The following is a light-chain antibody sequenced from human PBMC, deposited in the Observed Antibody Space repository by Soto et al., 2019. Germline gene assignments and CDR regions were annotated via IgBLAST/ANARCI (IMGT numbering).Light chain of an antibody. CDR2: GAS. CDR3: QQYGSSRVT. J-gene: IGKJ5*01. CDR1: QSVSSSY. V-gene: IGKV3-20*01. Sequence: EIVLTQSPGTLSLYPGERATLSCRASQSVSSSYLAWYQQKPGQAPRLLIYGASSRATGIPDRFSGSGSGTDFTLTISRLEPEDFAVYYCQQYGSSRVTFGQRTRLEIK.